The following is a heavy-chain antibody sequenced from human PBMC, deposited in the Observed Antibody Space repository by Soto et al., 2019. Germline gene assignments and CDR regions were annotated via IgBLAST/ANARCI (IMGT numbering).Heavy chain of an antibody. CDR2: IWYDGSNK. CDR3: ARVGGIAAAGNLDY. CDR1: GFTFSSYG. D-gene: IGHD6-13*01. Sequence: QVQLVESGGGVVQPGRSLRLSCAASGFTFSSYGMHWVRQAPGKGLEWVAVIWYDGSNKYYADSVKGRFTISRDNSKNTLYRQMNSLRAEDTAVYYCARVGGIAAAGNLDYWGQGTLVTVSS. V-gene: IGHV3-33*01. J-gene: IGHJ4*02.